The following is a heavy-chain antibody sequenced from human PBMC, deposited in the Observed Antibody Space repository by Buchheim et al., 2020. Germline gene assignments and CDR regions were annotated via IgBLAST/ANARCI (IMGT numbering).Heavy chain of an antibody. Sequence: QVQLVQSGAEVKKPGASVRLSCKASGYTFTRFYIHWFRQAPGQGLEWMGIINTGGEPITYALNFQGRVTMTRDTSTNTVYMELSSLRSEDTAMYYCARELGSTYYFDYWGQGTL. V-gene: IGHV1-46*03. CDR2: INTGGEPI. J-gene: IGHJ4*02. CDR1: GYTFTRFY. CDR3: ARELGSTYYFDY. D-gene: IGHD3-10*01.